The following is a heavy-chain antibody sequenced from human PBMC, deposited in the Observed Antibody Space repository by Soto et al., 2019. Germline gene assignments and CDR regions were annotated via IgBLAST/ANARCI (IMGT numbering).Heavy chain of an antibody. CDR2: IYYSGTT. V-gene: IGHV4-28*01. D-gene: IGHD1-26*01. J-gene: IGHJ4*02. Sequence: SETLSLTCAVSGYSISSSNWWGWIRQPPGKGPEWIGYIYYSGTTYYNPSLKSRVTMSVDASKNQFSLKLTSVTAVDTAVYYCARREIQGPIDYWGQGTLVTVSS. CDR1: GYSISSSNW. CDR3: ARREIQGPIDY.